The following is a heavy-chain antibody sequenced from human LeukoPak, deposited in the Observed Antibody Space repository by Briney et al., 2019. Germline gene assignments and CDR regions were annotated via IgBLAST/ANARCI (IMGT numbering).Heavy chain of an antibody. CDR3: ARISGVNCSSTSCAPGNGMDV. CDR2: INHSGST. J-gene: IGHJ6*04. Sequence: SETLSLTCAVYGGSFSGYYWSWIRQPPGNGLEWIGEINHSGSTNYNPSLKSRVTISVDTSKNQFSLKLSSVTAADTAVYYCARISGVNCSSTSCAPGNGMDVWGKGTTVTVSS. CDR1: GGSFSGYY. V-gene: IGHV4-34*01. D-gene: IGHD2-2*01.